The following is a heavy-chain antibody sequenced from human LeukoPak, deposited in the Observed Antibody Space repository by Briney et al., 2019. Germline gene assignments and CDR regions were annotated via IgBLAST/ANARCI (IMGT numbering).Heavy chain of an antibody. CDR3: ATHVAAAGTYYYYGMDV. Sequence: ASVKVSCKAFGYTFTSYGISWVRQAPGQGLEWMGWISAYNGNTNYAQKLQGRVTMTTDTSMSTAYMELRSLRSDDTAVYYCATHVAAAGTYYYYGMDVWGQGTTVTVSS. D-gene: IGHD6-13*01. CDR2: ISAYNGNT. CDR1: GYTFTSYG. V-gene: IGHV1-18*01. J-gene: IGHJ6*02.